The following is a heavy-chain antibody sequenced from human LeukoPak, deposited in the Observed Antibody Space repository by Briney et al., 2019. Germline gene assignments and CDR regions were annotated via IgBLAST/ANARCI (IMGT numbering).Heavy chain of an antibody. D-gene: IGHD3-22*01. CDR2: IYYSGST. Sequence: PSETLSLTCTVSGGSISSYYWSWIRQPPGKGLEWIGYIYYSGSTNYNPSLKSRVTISVDTSKNQFSLKLSSVTAADTAVYYCARGPATYYYDSSGYYYWGQGTLVTVSS. V-gene: IGHV4-59*12. CDR1: GGSISSYY. J-gene: IGHJ4*02. CDR3: ARGPATYYYDSSGYYY.